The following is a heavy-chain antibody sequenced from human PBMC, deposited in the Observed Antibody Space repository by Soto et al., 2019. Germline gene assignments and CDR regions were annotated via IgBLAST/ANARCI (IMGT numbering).Heavy chain of an antibody. Sequence: GASVKVSCKASGGTFSSYAISWVRQAPGQGLEWMGGIIPIFGTANYAQKFQGRVTITADESTSTAYMELSSLRSEDTAVYYCARAKELHGMYSSGRFSGMDVWGQGTTVTVSS. V-gene: IGHV1-69*13. CDR1: GGTFSSYA. CDR3: ARAKELHGMYSSGRFSGMDV. D-gene: IGHD5-18*01. CDR2: IIPIFGTA. J-gene: IGHJ6*02.